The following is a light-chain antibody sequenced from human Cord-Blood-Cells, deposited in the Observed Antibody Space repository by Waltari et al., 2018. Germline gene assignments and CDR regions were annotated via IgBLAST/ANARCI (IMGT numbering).Light chain of an antibody. Sequence: QSALTSPASVSGSPGQSISISCPGTSSDVGGTNYVSWYQQHPGKAPKLMIYDVSNRPSGVSNRFSGSKSGNTASLTISGLQAEDEADYYCSSYTSSSTLVFGTGTKVTVL. CDR1: SSDVGGTNY. CDR2: DVS. V-gene: IGLV2-14*01. J-gene: IGLJ1*01. CDR3: SSYTSSSTLV.